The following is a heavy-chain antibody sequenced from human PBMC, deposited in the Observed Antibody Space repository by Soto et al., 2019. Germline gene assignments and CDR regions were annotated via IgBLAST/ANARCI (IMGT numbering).Heavy chain of an antibody. CDR3: VILGGYSQSLVS. CDR2: IYYTGST. CDR1: GGSLSSYY. D-gene: IGHD3-22*01. V-gene: IGHV4-59*08. Sequence: PSETLSLTCTVSGGSLSSYYWSWIRQPPGKGLEWIGYIYYTGSTTYNPSIKSRVTISVDSSKNQFSLNLSSVSAADTAVYYCVILGGYSQSLVSWGPGTRVTVFS. J-gene: IGHJ4*02.